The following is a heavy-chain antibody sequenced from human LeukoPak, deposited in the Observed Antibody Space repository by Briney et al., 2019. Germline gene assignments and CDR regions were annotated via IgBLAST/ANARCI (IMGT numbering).Heavy chain of an antibody. J-gene: IGHJ5*02. CDR2: IKQDGSEK. CDR3: ARARGGRFGSFDP. V-gene: IGHV3-7*01. D-gene: IGHD1-26*01. Sequence: GGSLRLSCAASGFTFSSYAMSWVRQAPGKGLEWVANIKQDGSEKYYVDSVKGRFTISRDNAKNSLYLQMNSLRAEDTAVYYCARARGGRFGSFDPWGQGTLVTVSS. CDR1: GFTFSSYA.